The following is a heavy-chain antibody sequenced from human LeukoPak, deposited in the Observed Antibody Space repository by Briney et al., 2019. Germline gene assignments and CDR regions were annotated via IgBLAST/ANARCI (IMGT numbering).Heavy chain of an antibody. J-gene: IGHJ4*02. CDR2: IYSGGST. D-gene: IGHD6-13*01. Sequence: TGGSLRLSCAASGFTVSSNYMSWVRQAPGKGLEWVSVIYSGGSTYYADSVKGRFTIPRDNSKDTLYLQMNSLRAEDTAVYYCASLYSTYFDYWGQGTLVTVSS. CDR3: ASLYSTYFDY. V-gene: IGHV3-53*01. CDR1: GFTVSSNY.